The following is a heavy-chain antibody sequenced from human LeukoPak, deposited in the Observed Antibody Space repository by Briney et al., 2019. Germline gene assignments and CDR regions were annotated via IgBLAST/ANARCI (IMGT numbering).Heavy chain of an antibody. D-gene: IGHD2-2*01. CDR3: ARDRGSDIVVVPGWFDP. J-gene: IGHJ5*02. CDR2: INPNSGGT. V-gene: IGHV1-2*02. CDR1: GYTFTGYY. Sequence: GASVKVSCKASGYTFTGYYMHWVRQAPGQGLEWMGWINPNSGGTNYAQKVQGRVTMTRDTSISTAYMELSRLRSDDTAVYYCARDRGSDIVVVPGWFDPWGQGTLVTVSS.